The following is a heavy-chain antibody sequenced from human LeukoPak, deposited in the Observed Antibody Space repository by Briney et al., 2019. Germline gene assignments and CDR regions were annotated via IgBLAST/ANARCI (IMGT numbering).Heavy chain of an antibody. CDR2: VSYDGSNK. D-gene: IGHD3-22*01. CDR1: GFTFSSYA. J-gene: IGHJ4*02. CDR3: VAQPTADSSGYYYFDY. V-gene: IGHV3-30*04. Sequence: GGSLRLSCAASGFTFSSYAMHWVRQAPGKGLEWVAVVSYDGSNKYYADSVKGRFTISRDNSNNTLYLQMNSLRAEDTAVYYCVAQPTADSSGYYYFDYWGQGTLVTVSS.